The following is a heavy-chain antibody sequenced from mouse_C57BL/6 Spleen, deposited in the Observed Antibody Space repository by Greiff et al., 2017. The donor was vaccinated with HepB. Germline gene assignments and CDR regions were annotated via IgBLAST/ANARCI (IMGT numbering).Heavy chain of an antibody. V-gene: IGHV1-50*01. Sequence: QVQLQQPGAELVKPGASVKLSCKASGYTFTSYWMQWVKQRPGQGLEWIGEIDPSDSYTNYNQKFKGKATLTVDTSSSAANMQLSSLTSEDYAVSYCARGRRLGGFDYWGQGTALTVSS. D-gene: IGHD1-2*01. CDR2: IDPSDSYT. CDR1: GYTFTSYW. CDR3: ARGRRLGGFDY. J-gene: IGHJ2*01.